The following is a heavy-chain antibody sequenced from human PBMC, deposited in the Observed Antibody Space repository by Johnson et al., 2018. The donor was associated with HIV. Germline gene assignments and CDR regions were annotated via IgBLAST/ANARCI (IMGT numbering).Heavy chain of an antibody. D-gene: IGHD3-22*01. CDR1: GFTFSSYG. CDR2: ISYDGSNK. Sequence: VQLVESGGGVVQPGRSLRLSCAASGFTFSSYGMHWVRQAPGTGLEWVAVISYDGSNKYYADSVKVRFTISRDNSKNTLYLQMNSLRAEDTAVYYCAKGDPSGYDSSGSLEAFDIWGQGTMVTVSS. CDR3: AKGDPSGYDSSGSLEAFDI. V-gene: IGHV3-30*18. J-gene: IGHJ3*02.